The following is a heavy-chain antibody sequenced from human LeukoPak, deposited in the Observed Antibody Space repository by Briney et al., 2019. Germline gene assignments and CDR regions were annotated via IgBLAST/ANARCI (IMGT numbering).Heavy chain of an antibody. J-gene: IGHJ4*02. D-gene: IGHD2-15*01. V-gene: IGHV1-2*02. CDR3: ARDLSVVAAFRGG. CDR1: GYTFTGHY. Sequence: LEASVKVSCKASGYTFTGHYMHWVRQAPGQGLEWMGWINPNSGGTNYAQKFQGRVTMTRDTSISTAYMELSRLRSDDTAVYYCARDLSVVAAFRGGWGQGTLVTVSS. CDR2: INPNSGGT.